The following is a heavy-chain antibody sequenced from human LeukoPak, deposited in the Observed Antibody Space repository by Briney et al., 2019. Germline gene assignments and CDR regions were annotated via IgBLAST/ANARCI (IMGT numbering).Heavy chain of an antibody. J-gene: IGHJ2*01. CDR2: IYTSGST. Sequence: SETLPLTCTVSGGSISSYYWSWIRQPAGKGLEWIGRIYTSGSTNYNPSLKSRVTMSVDTSKNQSSLKLSSVTAADTAVYYCARGAIAAAHWYFDLWGRGTLVTVSS. CDR1: GGSISSYY. CDR3: ARGAIAAAHWYFDL. V-gene: IGHV4-4*07. D-gene: IGHD6-13*01.